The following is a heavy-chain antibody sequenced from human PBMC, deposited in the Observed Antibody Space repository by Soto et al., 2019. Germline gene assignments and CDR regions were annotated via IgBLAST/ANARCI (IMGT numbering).Heavy chain of an antibody. CDR1: GFTLTRYG. Sequence: GGSLRLSCAASGFTLTRYGMSWVRQAPGKGLEWVAVIWFDEDNEHYGDSVQGRFTISRDRSKNTLYLQMNSLRADDTAVYYCARVETGDGAFDVWGQGTMVTVSS. J-gene: IGHJ3*01. CDR3: ARVETGDGAFDV. D-gene: IGHD7-27*01. V-gene: IGHV3-33*07. CDR2: IWFDEDNE.